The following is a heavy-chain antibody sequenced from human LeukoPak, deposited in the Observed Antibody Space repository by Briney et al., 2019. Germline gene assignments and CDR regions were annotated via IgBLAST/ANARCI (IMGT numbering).Heavy chain of an antibody. V-gene: IGHV4-61*10. CDR2: IYYSGST. Sequence: SETLSLTCTVSGDSISSGIYKWSWVRQPAGKGLEWIGYIYYSGSTNYNPSLKSRVTISVDTSKNQFSLKLSSVTAADTAVYYCARSPVVVTAIFYFDYWGQGTLVTVSS. CDR1: GDSISSGIYK. CDR3: ARSPVVVTAIFYFDY. D-gene: IGHD2-21*02. J-gene: IGHJ4*02.